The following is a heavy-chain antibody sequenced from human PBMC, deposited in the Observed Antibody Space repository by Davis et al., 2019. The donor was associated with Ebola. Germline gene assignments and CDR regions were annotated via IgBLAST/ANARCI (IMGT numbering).Heavy chain of an antibody. V-gene: IGHV2-5*02. CDR3: ARLTGAYRDNAIEM. CDR2: IYWDDDT. CDR1: GFSLSTTAVG. J-gene: IGHJ3*02. Sequence: SGPTLVKPTQSLTLTCTFSGFSLSTTAVGVGWIRQPPGKALEWLATIYWDDDTRHSPSLKNRLTITKDTSKNQVVLTMTNMDPADTATYYCARLTGAYRDNAIEMWGQGTMVTVSS. D-gene: IGHD3-16*01.